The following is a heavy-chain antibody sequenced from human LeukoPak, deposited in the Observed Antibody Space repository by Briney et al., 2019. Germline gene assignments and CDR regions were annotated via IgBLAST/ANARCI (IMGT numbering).Heavy chain of an antibody. CDR1: GGSISSYY. CDR3: ARQSLQGSGYLPFDY. D-gene: IGHD3-22*01. Sequence: TLSLTCTVSGGSISSYYWSWIRQPPGKGLEWIGYISYSGSTNYNPSLKSRVTISVDTSKNQFSLKLSSVTAADTAVYYCARQSLQGSGYLPFDYWGQGTLVTVSS. V-gene: IGHV4-59*08. J-gene: IGHJ4*02. CDR2: ISYSGST.